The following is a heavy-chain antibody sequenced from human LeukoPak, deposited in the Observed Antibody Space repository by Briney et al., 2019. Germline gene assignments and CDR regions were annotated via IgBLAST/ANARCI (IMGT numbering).Heavy chain of an antibody. CDR1: GFTFSSYS. CDR3: ARASRAGTHFDY. V-gene: IGHV3-21*01. D-gene: IGHD3-10*01. J-gene: IGHJ4*02. CDR2: ISSSSSYI. Sequence: PGGSLRLSCAASGFTFSSYSMNWVRQAPGKGLEWVSSISSSSSYIYYADSVKGRFTISRDNAKNSLYLQMNSLRAEDTAVYYCARASRAGTHFDYWGQGTLVTVSS.